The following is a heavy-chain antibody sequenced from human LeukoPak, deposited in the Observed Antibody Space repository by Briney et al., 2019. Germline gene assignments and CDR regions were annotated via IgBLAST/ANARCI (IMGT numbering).Heavy chain of an antibody. Sequence: GGSLRLSCAASGFTFSSYEMNWVRQAPGKGLEWVSSISSSSSYIYYADSVKGRFTISRDNAKNSLYLQMNSLRAEDTAVYYCASVVGATWLDAFDIWGQGTMVTVFS. CDR1: GFTFSSYE. CDR3: ASVVGATWLDAFDI. CDR2: ISSSSSYI. D-gene: IGHD1-26*01. J-gene: IGHJ3*02. V-gene: IGHV3-21*01.